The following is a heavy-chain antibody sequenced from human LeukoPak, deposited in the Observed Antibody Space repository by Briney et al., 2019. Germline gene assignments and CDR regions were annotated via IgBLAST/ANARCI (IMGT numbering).Heavy chain of an antibody. CDR1: GGTFSSYA. CDR3: ARSGSKSWGYFES. D-gene: IGHD1-26*01. CDR2: IIPAFRTT. V-gene: IGHV1-69*05. Sequence: ASVKLSCKASGGTFSSYAISWVRQAPGQGLEWMGRIIPAFRTTVFAQRFQGRVTMTTDESTSAAYLDLSSLTFDDTAVYYCARSGSKSWGYFESWGQGTLVTV. J-gene: IGHJ4*02.